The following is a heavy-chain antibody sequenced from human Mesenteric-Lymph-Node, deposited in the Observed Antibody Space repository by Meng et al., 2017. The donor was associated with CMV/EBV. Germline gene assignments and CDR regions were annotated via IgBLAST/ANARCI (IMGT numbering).Heavy chain of an antibody. J-gene: IGHJ6*02. CDR1: GFTFSRYW. CDR2: MNSDGSST. D-gene: IGHD3-3*01. CDR3: ARDYDFWNYALDV. V-gene: IGHV3-74*01. Sequence: GESLKISCAASGFTFSRYWMHWVRQVPGKGLVWVSRMNSDGSSTSYADSVKGRFTISRDNAKNTLYLQMNSLRAEDTAVYYCARDYDFWNYALDVWGQGTTVTVS.